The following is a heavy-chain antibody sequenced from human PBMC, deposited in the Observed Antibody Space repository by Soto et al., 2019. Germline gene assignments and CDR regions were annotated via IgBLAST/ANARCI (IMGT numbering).Heavy chain of an antibody. CDR3: ARADRTLVTSYSLDV. V-gene: IGHV4-34*01. J-gene: IGHJ6*02. CDR2: IHHSGTI. Sequence: SETLSLTCAVYGGSFSGYYWTLIRQPPGKGLEWIGVIHHSGTINFNPSVKSRLTISLHTSKKHFSLKLSSVTDADTAAYYCARADRTLVTSYSLDVWGQGTTVT. CDR1: GGSFSGYY. D-gene: IGHD2-21*02.